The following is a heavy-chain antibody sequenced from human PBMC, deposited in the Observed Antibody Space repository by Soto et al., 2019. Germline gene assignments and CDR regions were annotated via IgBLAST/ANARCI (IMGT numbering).Heavy chain of an antibody. D-gene: IGHD5-12*01. V-gene: IGHV1-69*06. CDR3: ARHQEMATITDFVY. CDR1: GGTFRSYG. J-gene: IGHJ4*02. Sequence: SVKVSCKASGGTFRSYGISWVRQAPGQGLEWMGGIIPMFNTTNYAQRFQGRVTITADKSTSTAYMELNSLRSEDTAVYYCARHQEMATITDFVYWGQGTMVTVYS. CDR2: IIPMFNTT.